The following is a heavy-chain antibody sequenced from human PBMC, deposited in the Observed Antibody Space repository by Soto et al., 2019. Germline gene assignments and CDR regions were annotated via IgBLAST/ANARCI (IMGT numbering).Heavy chain of an antibody. CDR1: GGSISSGGYY. CDR3: ARGYSGYDDAFDI. J-gene: IGHJ3*02. D-gene: IGHD5-12*01. CDR2: IYYSGST. Sequence: SETLSLTCTVSGGSISSGGYYWSWIRQHPGKGLEWIGYIYYSGSTYYNPSLKSRVTISVDTSKNQFSLKLSSVTAADTAVYYCARGYSGYDDAFDIWGQGTMVTVS. V-gene: IGHV4-31*03.